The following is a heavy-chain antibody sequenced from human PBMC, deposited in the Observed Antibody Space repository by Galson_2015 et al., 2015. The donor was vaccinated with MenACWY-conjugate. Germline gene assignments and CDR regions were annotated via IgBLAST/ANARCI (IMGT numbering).Heavy chain of an antibody. V-gene: IGHV3-23*01. CDR3: AKRGVYGSGSYFTNNWFDP. CDR1: GFTFSSFA. D-gene: IGHD3-10*01. Sequence: SLRLSCAASGFTFSSFAMSWVRQAPGKGLEWVSVISGSGGRTSYADSVKGRFTISRDNSNNTLYLQMNSLRVEDTAVYYCAKRGVYGSGSYFTNNWFDPWGQGTLVTVSS. CDR2: ISGSGGRT. J-gene: IGHJ5*02.